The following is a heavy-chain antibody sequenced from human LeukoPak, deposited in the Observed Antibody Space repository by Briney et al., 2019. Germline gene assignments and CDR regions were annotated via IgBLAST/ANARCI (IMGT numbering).Heavy chain of an antibody. J-gene: IGHJ4*02. D-gene: IGHD7-27*01. V-gene: IGHV3-30*03. CDR1: GFTFSSYG. CDR2: ISYDGSNK. Sequence: GGSLRLSCAASGFTFSSYGMHWVRQAPAKGLEWVAVISYDGSNKYYADSVKGRFTISRDNSKNTLYLQMNSLRAEDTAVYYCAGRAGDWFHFDYWGQGTLVTVSS. CDR3: AGRAGDWFHFDY.